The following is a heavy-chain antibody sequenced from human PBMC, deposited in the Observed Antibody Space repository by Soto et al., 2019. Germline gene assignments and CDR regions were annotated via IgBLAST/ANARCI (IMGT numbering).Heavy chain of an antibody. Sequence: ASVKVSCKASGYTFSRYGISWVRQAPGQGLEWMGWISGFNGNTKESEKLQGRVTLTTDTAANTAHMELRGLRAEDTAIYYCAKASTTIFSSGINGCDSGGRGPRVA. CDR2: ISGFNGNT. J-gene: IGHJ5*01. CDR3: AKASTTIFSSGINGCDS. D-gene: IGHD3-9*01. V-gene: IGHV1-18*01. CDR1: GYTFSRYG.